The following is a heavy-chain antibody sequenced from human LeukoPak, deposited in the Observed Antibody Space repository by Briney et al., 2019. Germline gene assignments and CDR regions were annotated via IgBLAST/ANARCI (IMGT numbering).Heavy chain of an antibody. J-gene: IGHJ4*02. Sequence: GGSLRLSCAASGFTFSSYAMHWVRQAPGKGLEWVAVISYDGSNKYYADSVKGRFTISRDNSKNTLYLQMNSLRAEDTAVYYCTRRPGHWSAYFDYWGQGTLVTVSS. CDR3: TRRPGHWSAYFDY. V-gene: IGHV3-30*04. D-gene: IGHD3-3*01. CDR2: ISYDGSNK. CDR1: GFTFSSYA.